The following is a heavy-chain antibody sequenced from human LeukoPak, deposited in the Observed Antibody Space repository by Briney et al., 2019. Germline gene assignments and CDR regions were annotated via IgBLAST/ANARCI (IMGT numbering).Heavy chain of an antibody. CDR3: VRAKGGPGSTWAFDI. J-gene: IGHJ3*02. CDR2: LNSDGRSS. D-gene: IGHD2-15*01. CDR1: GFTFNNYW. Sequence: GWALRLSCVASGFTFNNYWMHWVRPAPGKGLVWVSRLNSDGRSSAFAHSLKGRFTFSRDNAKNTLYLQMNSLRAEDTAVYFCVRAKGGPGSTWAFDIWGQGTMVTVSS. V-gene: IGHV3-74*01.